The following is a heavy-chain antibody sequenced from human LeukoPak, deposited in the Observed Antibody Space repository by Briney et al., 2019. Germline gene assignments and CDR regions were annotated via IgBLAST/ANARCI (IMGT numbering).Heavy chain of an antibody. D-gene: IGHD2-2*01. CDR3: AKLGCSSTSCYQYQVGY. J-gene: IGHJ4*02. CDR1: GFAFSSYG. Sequence: GGSLRLSCAASGFAFSSYGMHWVRQAPGKGLEWVTFIRYDGRNKYYADSVKGRFTISRDNSKNTLYLQMNSLRAEDTAVYYCAKLGCSSTSCYQYQVGYWGQGTLVTVSS. V-gene: IGHV3-30*02. CDR2: IRYDGRNK.